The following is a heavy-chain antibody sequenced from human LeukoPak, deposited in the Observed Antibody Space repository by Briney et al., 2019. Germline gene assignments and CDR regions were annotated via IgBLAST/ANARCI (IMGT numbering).Heavy chain of an antibody. CDR1: GYSFSSYW. D-gene: IGHD3-3*01. V-gene: IGHV5-51*01. CDR2: IYPGDSDT. J-gene: IGHJ4*02. CDR3: ARHLGIRFLEWLSPFDY. Sequence: GESLKISCKGSGYSFSSYWIGWVRQMPGKGLEWMGIIYPGDSDTRYSPSFQDQVTISADKSINTAYLQWSSLKASDTAMYYCARHLGIRFLEWLSPFDYWGQGTLVTVSS.